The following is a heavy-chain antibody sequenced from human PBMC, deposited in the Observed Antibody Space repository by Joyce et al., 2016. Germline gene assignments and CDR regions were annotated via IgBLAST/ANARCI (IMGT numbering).Heavy chain of an antibody. J-gene: IGHJ4*02. Sequence: QVQLQESGPGLVKPSQTLSLTCTVSGGSISSGGYYWSWIRQFPGKGLEWIGYIYYSGSTYYNPSLKRRLTISMDTSQTQFSLKMTSVTAADTAMYFCASGRGGVIVPFDSWGQGTLVTVSS. CDR1: GGSISSGGYY. CDR2: IYYSGST. CDR3: ASGRGGVIVPFDS. D-gene: IGHD3-16*02. V-gene: IGHV4-31*03.